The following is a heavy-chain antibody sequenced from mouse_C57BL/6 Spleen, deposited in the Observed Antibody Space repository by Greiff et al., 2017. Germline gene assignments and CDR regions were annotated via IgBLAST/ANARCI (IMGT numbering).Heavy chain of an antibody. Sequence: EVHLVESGPGLVKPSQSLSLTCSVTGYSITSGYYWNWIRQFPGNKLEWMGYISYDGSNNYNPSLKNRISITRDTSKNQFFLKLNSVTTEDTATYYCARGGTTVVAPAYWGQGTLVTVSA. CDR2: ISYDGSN. D-gene: IGHD1-1*01. CDR3: ARGGTTVVAPAY. CDR1: GYSITSGYY. V-gene: IGHV3-6*01. J-gene: IGHJ3*01.